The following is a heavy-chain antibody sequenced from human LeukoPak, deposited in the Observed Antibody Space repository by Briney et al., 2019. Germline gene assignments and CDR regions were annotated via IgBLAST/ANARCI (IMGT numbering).Heavy chain of an antibody. D-gene: IGHD3-9*01. CDR1: RGTFSSYA. J-gene: IGHJ3*02. Sequence: ASVKVSCKASRGTFSSYAISWVRQAPGQGLEWMGGIIPIFGTANYAQKFQGRVTITADESTSTAYMELSSLRSEDTAVYYCARQTRYFDWLLQKGGGENAFDIWGQGTMVTVSS. CDR2: IIPIFGTA. CDR3: ARQTRYFDWLLQKGGGENAFDI. V-gene: IGHV1-69*13.